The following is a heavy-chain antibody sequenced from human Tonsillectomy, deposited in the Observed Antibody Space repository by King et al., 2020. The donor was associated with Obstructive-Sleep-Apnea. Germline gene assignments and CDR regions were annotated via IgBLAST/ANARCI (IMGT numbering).Heavy chain of an antibody. CDR3: ARGLRYFDWLSTYYFDY. D-gene: IGHD3-9*01. Sequence: QLVQSGAEVKKPGESLKISCKGSGYSFTNYWIGWVRQMPGKGLEWMGIIFPGDSDTRYSPSFQGQVTISADKSFTTAYLQWNSLKASDTAIYYCARGLRYFDWLSTYYFDYWGQGTLVTVSS. J-gene: IGHJ4*02. CDR2: IFPGDSDT. V-gene: IGHV5-51*01. CDR1: GYSFTNYW.